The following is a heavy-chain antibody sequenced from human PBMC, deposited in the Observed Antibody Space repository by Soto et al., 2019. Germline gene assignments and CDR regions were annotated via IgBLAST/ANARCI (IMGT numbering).Heavy chain of an antibody. CDR3: GREIYSSGGESPYGIGV. D-gene: IGHD6-19*01. V-gene: IGHV3-11*06. J-gene: IGHJ6*02. Sequence: GGSLRLSCAASGFTFSDYYMSWIRQAPGKGLEWVSYISSSSSYTNYADSVKGRFTISRDNAKNSLYLQMNSLRAEDTAVYYCGREIYSSGGESPYGIGVWGQGTTVTVSS. CDR2: ISSSSSYT. CDR1: GFTFSDYY.